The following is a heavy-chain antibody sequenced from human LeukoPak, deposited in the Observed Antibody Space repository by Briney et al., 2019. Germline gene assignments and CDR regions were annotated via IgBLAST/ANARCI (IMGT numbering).Heavy chain of an antibody. CDR3: ARLSGYDWESFYDY. V-gene: IGHV1-2*02. Sequence: ASVKVSCKASGYSFTGYYMHWVRQAPGQGLEWMGWINPNSGDTKYAQKFQGRVTMTRDTSISTAYMELTRLRSDDTAVYYCARLSGYDWESFYDYWGQGTLVTVSS. J-gene: IGHJ4*02. CDR2: INPNSGDT. CDR1: GYSFTGYY. D-gene: IGHD5-12*01.